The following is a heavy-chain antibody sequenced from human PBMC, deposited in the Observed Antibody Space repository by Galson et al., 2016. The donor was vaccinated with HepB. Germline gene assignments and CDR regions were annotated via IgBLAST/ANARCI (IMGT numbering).Heavy chain of an antibody. CDR2: ISYDGSNK. CDR3: ARNIQTDY. V-gene: IGHV3-30*04. J-gene: IGHJ4*02. Sequence: SLRLSCAVSGFIFSNYPMHWVRQAPGKGLEWVAVISYDGSNKSYGDSVKGRFTISRDNSKSTLFLQMNSLRGEDTAVYYCARNIQTDYWGQGTLVTVSS. D-gene: IGHD2/OR15-2a*01. CDR1: GFIFSNYP.